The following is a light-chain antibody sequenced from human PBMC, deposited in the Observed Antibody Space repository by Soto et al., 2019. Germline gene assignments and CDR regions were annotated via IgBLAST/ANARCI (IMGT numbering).Light chain of an antibody. Sequence: QSALTQPPSASGSPGQSVTISCTGTSSEVGAYKYVSWYQQYPGKAPKLMIYEVSKRPSGVPDRFSGSKSGNTASLTVSGLQAEDEADYYCTSYAGSNILVFGGGTKVTVL. CDR2: EVS. CDR1: SSEVGAYKY. CDR3: TSYAGSNILV. J-gene: IGLJ3*02. V-gene: IGLV2-8*01.